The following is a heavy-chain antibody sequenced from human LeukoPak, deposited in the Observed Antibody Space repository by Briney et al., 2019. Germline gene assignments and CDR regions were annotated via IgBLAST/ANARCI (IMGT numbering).Heavy chain of an antibody. V-gene: IGHV4-39*01. CDR2: IYYSGST. CDR3: ARLGTYSSGWLAPTWIDP. D-gene: IGHD6-25*01. Sequence: PSETLSLTCTVSGGSISTSSYYWGWIRLPPGKGLEWIGSIYYSGSTYFNPSLRSRVTVSVDTSKNQFSLTVSSVTAADTAVYYCARLGTYSSGWLAPTWIDPWGQGTLVTVSS. J-gene: IGHJ5*02. CDR1: GGSISTSSYY.